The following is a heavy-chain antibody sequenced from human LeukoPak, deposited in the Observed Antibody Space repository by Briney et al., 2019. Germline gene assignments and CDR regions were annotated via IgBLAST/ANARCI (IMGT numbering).Heavy chain of an antibody. J-gene: IGHJ6*02. Sequence: GGSLRLSCAASGFIFSSYAMSWVRQAPGKGLEWVSIISGTNDNTYYADSVKDRFTISRDNSKNTLSLQMNSLRADDTAVYHCARDGKWLVEGYYYYGMDVWGQGTTVTVSS. CDR1: GFIFSSYA. V-gene: IGHV3-23*01. CDR2: ISGTNDNT. CDR3: ARDGKWLVEGYYYYGMDV. D-gene: IGHD6-19*01.